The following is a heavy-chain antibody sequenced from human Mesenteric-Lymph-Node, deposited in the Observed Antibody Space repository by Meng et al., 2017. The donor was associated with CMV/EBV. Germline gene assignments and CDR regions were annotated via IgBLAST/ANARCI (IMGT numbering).Heavy chain of an antibody. CDR2: ISGSGERT. J-gene: IGHJ4*02. CDR3: AKAGDYFGSGTYSRFDY. Sequence: TFSSSAMNWVRQAPGTGLEWVSGISGSGERTSYPDSVKGRFTISRDNSKNTLYLQMNSLRAEDTAIYYCAKAGDYFGSGTYSRFDYWGQGTLVTVSS. V-gene: IGHV3-23*01. CDR1: TFSSSA. D-gene: IGHD3-10*01.